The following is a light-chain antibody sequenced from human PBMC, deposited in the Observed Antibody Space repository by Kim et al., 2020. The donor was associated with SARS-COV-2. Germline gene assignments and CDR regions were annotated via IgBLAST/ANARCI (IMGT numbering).Light chain of an antibody. CDR1: RDRIANNY. V-gene: IGLV6-57*03. CDR2: EDD. J-gene: IGLJ3*02. CDR3: QSSDATNGV. Sequence: GKTVTITSTRGRDRIANNYVQWYQQRPGTAPVTVIYEDDLRPSGVPDRFSGSIDRSSNSASLTSSGLKAEDEAVYYCQSSDATNGVFGGGTQLTVL.